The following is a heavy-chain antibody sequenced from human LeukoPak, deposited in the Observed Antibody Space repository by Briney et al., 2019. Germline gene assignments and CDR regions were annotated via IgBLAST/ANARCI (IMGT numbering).Heavy chain of an antibody. D-gene: IGHD3-3*01. V-gene: IGHV4-30-2*01. Sequence: PSETLSLTCTVSGGSISSGGYYWSWIRQPPGKGLEWIGYIYHSGSTYYNPSLKSRVTISVDRSKNQFSLKLSSVTAADTAVYYCARDAHGGGGSGFPYNWFDPWGQGTLVTVSS. J-gene: IGHJ5*02. CDR1: GGSISSGGYY. CDR3: ARDAHGGGGSGFPYNWFDP. CDR2: IYHSGST.